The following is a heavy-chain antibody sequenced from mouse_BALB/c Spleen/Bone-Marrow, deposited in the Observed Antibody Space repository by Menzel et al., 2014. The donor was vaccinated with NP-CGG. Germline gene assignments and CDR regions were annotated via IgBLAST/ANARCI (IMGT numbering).Heavy chain of an antibody. CDR3: GGIYDGYCRPLDY. V-gene: IGHV1-7*01. Sequence: AQLQQPGAEPAKPGASVKMSCKASGYPLTDYWMHRVKQRSGQGLEWLGYINPSTGYTEFNQKFKDKATLTAVKSFRTAYMQLNSLTSEESAVYYCGGIYDGYCRPLDYWGQGTTLTVSS. CDR2: INPSTGYT. J-gene: IGHJ2*01. D-gene: IGHD2-3*01. CDR1: GYPLTDYW.